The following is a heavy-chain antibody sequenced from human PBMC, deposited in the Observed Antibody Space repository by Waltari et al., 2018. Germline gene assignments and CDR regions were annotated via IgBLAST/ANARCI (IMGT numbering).Heavy chain of an antibody. CDR2: ISRSAGSI. J-gene: IGHJ4*02. Sequence: EVQLLESGGGLVQPGGSLRLSCAASGFTFSSYAMSWVRQAPGKGLEWVSGISRSAGSINYAGAVNCHCTISRDKSKNTMYLRMNSLRADDTAVYYCAKHHGIMVQGIIDYWGQGTLVTVSS. V-gene: IGHV3-23*01. D-gene: IGHD3-10*01. CDR3: AKHHGIMVQGIIDY. CDR1: GFTFSSYA.